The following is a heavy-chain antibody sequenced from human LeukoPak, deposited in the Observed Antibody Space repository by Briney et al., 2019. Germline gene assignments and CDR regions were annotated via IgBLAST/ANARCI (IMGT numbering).Heavy chain of an antibody. CDR3: ARRPIAAGNNWFDP. D-gene: IGHD6-13*01. Sequence: SETLSLTCTVSGGSISSAAYYWGWVRQPPGKGLDWIGSIYYTGTTYYSPSLQTRATLSFDTSKNQFSLKLTSVTAADTAVYFCARRPIAAGNNWFDPWGQGTLVTVSS. J-gene: IGHJ5*02. CDR2: IYYTGTT. CDR1: GGSISSAAYY. V-gene: IGHV4-39*01.